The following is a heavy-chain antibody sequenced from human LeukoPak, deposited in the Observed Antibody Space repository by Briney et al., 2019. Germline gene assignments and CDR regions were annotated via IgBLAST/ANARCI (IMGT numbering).Heavy chain of an antibody. Sequence: ASVKVSCKASGYTFTSYYMHWVRQAPGQGLDWMGIINPSGGSTSYAQKFQGRVTMTRDTSTSTVYMELSSLRSEDTAVYYCARGTTLEYYDFWSGYYSRGVMGYFDYWGQGTLVTVSS. CDR3: ARGTTLEYYDFWSGYYSRGVMGYFDY. D-gene: IGHD3-3*01. J-gene: IGHJ4*02. CDR2: INPSGGST. V-gene: IGHV1-46*01. CDR1: GYTFTSYY.